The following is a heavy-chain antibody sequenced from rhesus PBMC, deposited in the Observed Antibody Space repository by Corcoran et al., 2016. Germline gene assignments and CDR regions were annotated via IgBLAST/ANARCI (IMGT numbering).Heavy chain of an antibody. CDR3: ARRGYSYNYFDY. CDR2: IYGSSGST. D-gene: IGHD5-12*01. V-gene: IGHV4-76*01. CDR1: GGSTSGGYD. Sequence: QVQLQESGPGLVKPSETLSLTCAVSGGSTSGGYDWSWIRQPPGKGLEWIGFIYGSSGSTNYTPSLKNRVTISKDTSKNQFSLRLSSVTAADTAVYYCARRGYSYNYFDYWGQGVLVTVSS. J-gene: IGHJ4*01.